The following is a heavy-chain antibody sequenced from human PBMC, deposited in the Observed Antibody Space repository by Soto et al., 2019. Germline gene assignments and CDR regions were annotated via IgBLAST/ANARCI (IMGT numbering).Heavy chain of an antibody. CDR1: GFTFTNAL. CDR2: VKSKTEGGTT. D-gene: IGHD3-10*01. CDR3: TTGFPGRDY. V-gene: IGHV3-15*01. J-gene: IGHJ4*02. Sequence: EVQLVESGGGLVKPGGSLRLSCVASGFTFTNALMTWVRQAPGKGLEWVGRVKSKTEGGTTDYGAPVKGRFTISRDDLERTLYLQMSSLKIEDTAVYYCTTGFPGRDYWGQGTLVTVSS.